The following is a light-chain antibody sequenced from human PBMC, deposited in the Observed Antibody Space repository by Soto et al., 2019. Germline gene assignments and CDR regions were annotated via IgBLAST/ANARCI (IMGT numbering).Light chain of an antibody. CDR3: QQYNGFPYT. J-gene: IGKJ2*01. CDR2: KAS. Sequence: DIQMTQSPSTLSASVGDRVIITCRASQSVSSWLAWFQHKPGAAPKLLIYKASTLQSGVPSRFSGSGSGTEFTLTISSLQPDDFATYYCQQYNGFPYTFGQGTKLEIK. V-gene: IGKV1-5*03. CDR1: QSVSSW.